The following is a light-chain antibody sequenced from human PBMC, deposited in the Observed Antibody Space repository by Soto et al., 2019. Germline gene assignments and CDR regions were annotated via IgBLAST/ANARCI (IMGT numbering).Light chain of an antibody. CDR2: GNT. CDR1: DSNLGAGYD. V-gene: IGLV1-40*01. CDR3: QSSDSSLSAFHV. Sequence: QSVLRQPPSVSGAAGQRITISCTGSDSNLGAGYDVHWYQQFPGTAPKLLIFGNTKRPSGVPDRFSGSKSGSSASLAITGLQAEDEADYYCQSSDSSLSAFHVFGTGTKVTVL. J-gene: IGLJ1*01.